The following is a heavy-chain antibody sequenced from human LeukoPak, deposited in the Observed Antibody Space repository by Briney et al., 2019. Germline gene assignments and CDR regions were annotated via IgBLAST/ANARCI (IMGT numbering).Heavy chain of an antibody. D-gene: IGHD3-3*01. V-gene: IGHV4-34*01. CDR3: ARDRYYDFWSGYSAPDAFDI. CDR2: INHSGST. J-gene: IGHJ3*02. CDR1: GGSFSGYY. Sequence: PSETLSLTCAVYGGSFSGYYWSWIRQPPGKGLEWIGEINHSGSTNYNPSLKSRVTISVDTSKNQFSLKLSSVTAADTAVYYCARDRYYDFWSGYSAPDAFDIWGQGTMVTVSS.